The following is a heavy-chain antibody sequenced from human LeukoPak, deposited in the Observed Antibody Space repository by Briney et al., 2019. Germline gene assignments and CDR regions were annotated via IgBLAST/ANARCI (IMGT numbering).Heavy chain of an antibody. Sequence: PGGSLRLSCAASGFTFSSYNMNWVRQAPGKGLEWVSSISSSSSYIYYADSVKGRFTLSRNNAKNTLYLQMNSLRAEDTAVYYCARDSGYDDHAFDIWGQGTMVTVSS. CDR2: ISSSSSYI. J-gene: IGHJ3*02. V-gene: IGHV3-21*01. CDR1: GFTFSSYN. D-gene: IGHD5-12*01. CDR3: ARDSGYDDHAFDI.